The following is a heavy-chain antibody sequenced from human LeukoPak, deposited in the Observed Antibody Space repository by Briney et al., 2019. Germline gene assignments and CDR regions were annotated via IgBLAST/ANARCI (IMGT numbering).Heavy chain of an antibody. CDR3: ARGEAPDYGVNRPYFEY. Sequence: PSETLSLTCTVSGGSISSGGYYWSWIRQPPGKGLEWIGYIYHSGSTYYNPSLKSRVTISVDRSKNQFSLKLSSVTAADTAVYYCARGEAPDYGVNRPYFEYWGQGTLVTVSS. V-gene: IGHV4-30-2*01. J-gene: IGHJ4*02. D-gene: IGHD4-17*01. CDR2: IYHSGST. CDR1: GGSISSGGYY.